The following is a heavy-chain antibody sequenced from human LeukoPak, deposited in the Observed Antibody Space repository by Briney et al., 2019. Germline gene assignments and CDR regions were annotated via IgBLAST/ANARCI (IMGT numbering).Heavy chain of an antibody. J-gene: IGHJ4*02. Sequence: TSETLSLTCTVSGGSISSSSYYWGWIRQPPGKGLEWIGSIYYSGSTYYNPSLKSRVTISVDTSKNQFSLKLSSVTAADTAVYYCAREPATGTTSSHGGDFDYWGQGTLVTVSS. CDR2: IYYSGST. CDR1: GGSISSSSYY. V-gene: IGHV4-39*07. CDR3: AREPATGTTSSHGGDFDY. D-gene: IGHD1-7*01.